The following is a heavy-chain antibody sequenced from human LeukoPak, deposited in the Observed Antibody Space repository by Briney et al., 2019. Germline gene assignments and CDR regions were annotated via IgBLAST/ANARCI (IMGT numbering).Heavy chain of an antibody. D-gene: IGHD2-15*01. CDR3: ARQMGGSATGGYFDY. J-gene: IGHJ4*02. Sequence: GGSLRLSSAPSLFSPRIFWMSSGCQAPGKGLEWVANIKQDGSEKYYVDSVKGRFTISRDNPKNSLYLQMNSLRADDTALDNCARQMGGSATGGYFDYWGQGTLVTVSS. CDR2: IKQDGSEK. CDR1: LFSPRIFW. V-gene: IGHV3-7*02.